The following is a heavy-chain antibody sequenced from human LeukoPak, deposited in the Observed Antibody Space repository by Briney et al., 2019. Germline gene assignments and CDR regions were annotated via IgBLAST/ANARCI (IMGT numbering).Heavy chain of an antibody. CDR1: GFTFSSYE. CDR3: ASSRLPAAKNWFDP. CDR2: ISSSGSTI. J-gene: IGHJ5*02. V-gene: IGHV3-48*03. Sequence: GGSLRLSCAASGFTFSSYEMNWVRQAPGKGLEWVSYISSSGSTIYYADSVKGRFTISRDNAKNSLYLQMNSLRAEDTAVYYCASSRLPAAKNWFDPWGQGTLVTVSS. D-gene: IGHD2-2*01.